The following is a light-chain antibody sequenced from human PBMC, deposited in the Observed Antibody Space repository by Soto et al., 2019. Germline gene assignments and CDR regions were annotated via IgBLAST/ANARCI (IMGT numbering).Light chain of an antibody. CDR3: QQYDNLPI. CDR1: QDISNY. CDR2: DAS. Sequence: DIQMTQSPSSLSASVGDRVTITCQASQDISNYLNWYQQKPGKAPKLLIYDASNLETGVPSRFSGCGSGTDFTFTISSLQPEDIATYYCQQYDNLPIFGQGTKLEIK. V-gene: IGKV1-33*01. J-gene: IGKJ2*01.